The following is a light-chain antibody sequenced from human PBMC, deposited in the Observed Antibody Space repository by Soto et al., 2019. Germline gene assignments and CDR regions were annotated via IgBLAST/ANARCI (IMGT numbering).Light chain of an antibody. J-gene: IGLJ3*02. V-gene: IGLV2-14*01. CDR1: SSDIGGYKY. CDR2: EVS. Sequence: ALTQPASVSGSPGQSITISCTGTSSDIGGYKYVSWYQQHPGKAPKLIIFEVSNRPSGVSDRFSGSNSGNTASLTISGLQAEDEADYYCTSYSRYSVLVFGGGTKVTVL. CDR3: TSYSRYSVLV.